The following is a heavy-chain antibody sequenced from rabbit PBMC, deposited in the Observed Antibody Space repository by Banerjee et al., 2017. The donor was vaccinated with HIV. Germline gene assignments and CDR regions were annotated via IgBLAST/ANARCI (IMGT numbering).Heavy chain of an antibody. CDR1: GIDFSGYYY. V-gene: IGHV1S45*01. Sequence: QEQLVESGGGLVKPGGTLTLTCKASGIDFSGYYYMCWVRQAPGKGLEWIGCIYTGSGSTYHASWAKGRFTISKTSSTTVTLQMTSLTAADTATYFCARSSDYPYYFNLWGPGTLVTVS. D-gene: IGHD1-1*01. J-gene: IGHJ4*01. CDR2: IYTGSGST. CDR3: ARSSDYPYYFNL.